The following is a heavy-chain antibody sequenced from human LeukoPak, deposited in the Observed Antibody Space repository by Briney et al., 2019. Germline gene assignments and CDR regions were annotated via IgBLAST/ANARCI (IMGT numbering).Heavy chain of an antibody. D-gene: IGHD3-10*01. V-gene: IGHV5-51*01. CDR3: ARRRYYGSGDFDL. Sequence: GESLKISCKASGFIFSTYRLAWVRHMPGKGLERMGVIYPGDSDTTYSPSLQGQVTISVDTSLTTVYLQWSSLRPSDTAIYYCARRRYYGSGDFDLWGQGTLVTVSS. J-gene: IGHJ1*01. CDR1: GFIFSTYR. CDR2: IYPGDSDT.